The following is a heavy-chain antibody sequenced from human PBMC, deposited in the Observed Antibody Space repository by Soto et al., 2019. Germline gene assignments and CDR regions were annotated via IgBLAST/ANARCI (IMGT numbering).Heavy chain of an antibody. CDR2: ISWDGGIT. CDR1: GVTFDDYT. V-gene: IGHV3-43*01. Sequence: GGSLRLSCEASGVTFDDYTMQWVRQAPGKGLEWVYLISWDGGITYYADSVKGRFTISRDNSKNSLYLQMNSLTTEDTALYYCAKAGAYNHGSYFDYWGQGTLVTVSS. J-gene: IGHJ4*02. D-gene: IGHD5-18*01. CDR3: AKAGAYNHGSYFDY.